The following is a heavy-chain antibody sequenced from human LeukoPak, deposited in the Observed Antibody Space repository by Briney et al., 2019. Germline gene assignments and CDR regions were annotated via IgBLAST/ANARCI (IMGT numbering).Heavy chain of an antibody. CDR2: IYHSGST. CDR1: GGSFSGYY. V-gene: IGHV4-34*01. J-gene: IGHJ4*02. Sequence: SETLSLTCAVYGGSFSGYYWSWIRQPPGKGLEWIGYIYHSGSTYYNPSLKSRVTISVDRSKNQFSLKLSSVTAADTAVYYCASFSSSIFDYWGQGTLVTVSS. D-gene: IGHD6-6*01. CDR3: ASFSSSIFDY.